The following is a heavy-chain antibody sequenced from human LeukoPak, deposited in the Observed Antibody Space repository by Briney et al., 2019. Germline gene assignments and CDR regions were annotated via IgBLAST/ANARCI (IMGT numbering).Heavy chain of an antibody. V-gene: IGHV4-59*08. CDR1: GGSISGYY. Sequence: PSETLSLTCTVSGGSISGYYWSWIRHPPGKGLELIGYIYYSGSTNYNPSLKSRVTISVDTSKNQFSLRLSSVTAADTAVYYCARLLGSPRIRFDYWGQGTLVTVSS. D-gene: IGHD1-14*01. CDR2: IYYSGST. CDR3: ARLLGSPRIRFDY. J-gene: IGHJ4*02.